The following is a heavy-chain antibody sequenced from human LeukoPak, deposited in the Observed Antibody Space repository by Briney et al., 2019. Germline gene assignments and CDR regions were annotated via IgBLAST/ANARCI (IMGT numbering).Heavy chain of an antibody. D-gene: IGHD3-22*01. CDR1: GASISSHY. CDR2: IYYSGST. V-gene: IGHV4-59*11. Sequence: SETLSLTCTVSGASISSHYWSWIRQPPGKGLEWIGYIYYSGSTNYNPSLKSRVTISVDTSKNQFSLKLSSVTAADTAVYYCARSQSRSYYYVYDSWGQGTLVTVSS. CDR3: ARSQSRSYYYVYDS. J-gene: IGHJ4*02.